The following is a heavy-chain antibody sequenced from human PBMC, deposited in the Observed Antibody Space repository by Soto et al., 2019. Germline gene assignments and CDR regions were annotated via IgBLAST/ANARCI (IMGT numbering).Heavy chain of an antibody. CDR1: GFTFSNAW. Sequence: GGSLRLSCAASGFTFSNAWMSWVRQAPGKGLEWVGRIKSKTDGGTTDYAAPVKGKFTISRDDSKNTLYLQMNRLKTEDTAVYYCTTGFLGHYYGSGSYIQNDYWGQGTLVTVSS. CDR2: IKSKTDGGTT. CDR3: TTGFLGHYYGSGSYIQNDY. D-gene: IGHD3-10*01. J-gene: IGHJ4*02. V-gene: IGHV3-15*01.